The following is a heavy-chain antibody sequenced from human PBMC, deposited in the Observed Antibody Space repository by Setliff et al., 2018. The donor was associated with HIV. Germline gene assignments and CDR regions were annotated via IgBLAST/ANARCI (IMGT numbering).Heavy chain of an antibody. D-gene: IGHD1-1*01. CDR1: GYTFGNYY. CDR2: ISPSGGRP. J-gene: IGHJ6*04. V-gene: IGHV1-46*01. CDR3: ARDSDQGATGHYGMDV. Sequence: ASVKVSCKPSGYTFGNYYIHWVRQAPGQGLEWMGIISPSGGRPSYSQKFQGRVTMTWDTSTRTFYMQLRSLRSDDTAVYYCARDSDQGATGHYGMDVWGKGTTVTVSS.